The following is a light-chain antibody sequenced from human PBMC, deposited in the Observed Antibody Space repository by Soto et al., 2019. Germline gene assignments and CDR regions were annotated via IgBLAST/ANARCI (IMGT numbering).Light chain of an antibody. CDR3: AAWDDSLNALYV. CDR2: EVR. Sequence: QSALTQPASVSGSPGQSITISCTGTSSDIGSYNYVAWYQQFPGKTPKLIIYEVRNRPSGVSFRFSGSKSGNTASLTISGLQAEDEADYYCAAWDDSLNALYVFGTGTKLTVL. CDR1: SSDIGSYNY. J-gene: IGLJ1*01. V-gene: IGLV2-14*01.